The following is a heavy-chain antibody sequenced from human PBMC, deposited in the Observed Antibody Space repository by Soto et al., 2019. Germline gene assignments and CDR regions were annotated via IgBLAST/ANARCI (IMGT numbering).Heavy chain of an antibody. J-gene: IGHJ5*02. D-gene: IGHD6-19*01. CDR2: ITGSGGST. Sequence: EVQLLDSGGGLAQPGGSLRLSCAASGFTFSSYAMSWVRQTPGRGLEWVSSITGSGGSTYYADSVEGRFTISRDNSKNMLYLQMNALRAEDTAVDYCAKDRDDRSGWYSWCDPWGQGTLVTVSS. CDR3: AKDRDDRSGWYSWCDP. CDR1: GFTFSSYA. V-gene: IGHV3-23*01.